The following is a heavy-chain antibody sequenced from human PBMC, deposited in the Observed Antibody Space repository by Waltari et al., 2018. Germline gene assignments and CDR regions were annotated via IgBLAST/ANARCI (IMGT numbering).Heavy chain of an antibody. CDR3: ARAVDVADY. CDR1: GFPFRRDW. D-gene: IGHD5-12*01. Sequence: EIQVVESGGGLVQPGGSLRLSCTGSGFPFRRDWMSWVRQAPGKGLEWVANIKHDGTTKFYLYSVKGRFTISRDNAQNTVYLQMNSLRVEDTALYYCARAVDVADYWGQGTLVTVSS. J-gene: IGHJ4*02. CDR2: IKHDGTTK. V-gene: IGHV3-7*01.